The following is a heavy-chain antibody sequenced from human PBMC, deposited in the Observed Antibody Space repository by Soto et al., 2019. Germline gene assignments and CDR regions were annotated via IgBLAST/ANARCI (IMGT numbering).Heavy chain of an antibody. V-gene: IGHV4-39*01. D-gene: IGHD1-7*01. CDR3: ARLPRYTWNSSYYCDY. J-gene: IGHJ4*02. CDR1: GGSISSSSYY. Sequence: QLQLQESGPGLVKPSETLSLTCTVSGGSISSSSYYWGWIRQPPGKGLEWIGSIYHSGGTYYNPSLERRVTISVDTSKNQFSLRLRSVTAADTAVYYCARLPRYTWNSSYYCDYWGRGTLVTVSS. CDR2: IYHSGGT.